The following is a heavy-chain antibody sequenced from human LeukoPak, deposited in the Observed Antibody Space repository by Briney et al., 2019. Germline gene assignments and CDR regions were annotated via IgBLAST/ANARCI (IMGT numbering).Heavy chain of an antibody. Sequence: SETLSLTCAVYGGSFSAYYWSWIRQPPGKGLDWIGEINHSGSTNYNPSLKSRVTISVDTSKNQFSLKLSSVTAADTAVYYCARGTAIAVAGTRYFDYWGQGTLVTVSS. J-gene: IGHJ4*02. CDR2: INHSGST. CDR1: GGSFSAYY. D-gene: IGHD6-19*01. V-gene: IGHV4-34*01. CDR3: ARGTAIAVAGTRYFDY.